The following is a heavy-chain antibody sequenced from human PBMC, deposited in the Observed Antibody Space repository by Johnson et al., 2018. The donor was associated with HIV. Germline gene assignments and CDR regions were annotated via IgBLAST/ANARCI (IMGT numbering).Heavy chain of an antibody. J-gene: IGHJ3*02. CDR1: GFTFSSYW. D-gene: IGHD3-22*01. Sequence: QVQLVESGGGLFQPGGSLRLSCVASGFTFSSYWMHWVRQAPGKGLEWVAFIRYDGSNKYYADSVKGRFTISRDNSKNTLFLQMNSLRAEDTAAYFFAKNHFDSCALDAFDIWGQGTMVTVSS. CDR2: IRYDGSNK. V-gene: IGHV3-30*02. CDR3: AKNHFDSCALDAFDI.